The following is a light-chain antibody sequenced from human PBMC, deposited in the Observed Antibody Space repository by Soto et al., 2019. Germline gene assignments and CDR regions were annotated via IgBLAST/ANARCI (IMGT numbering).Light chain of an antibody. V-gene: IGLV2-23*01. J-gene: IGLJ1*01. CDR2: EGS. Sequence: QSALTQPASVSGSPGQSITISCTGTSSDVGSYNLVSWYQQHPGKAPKLMIYEGSKRPSGVSNRFSGSKSGNTASLTISGLQAEHEVELYCCSYEVSSPSDVFGTGTQLTVL. CDR3: CSYEVSSPSDV. CDR1: SSDVGSYNL.